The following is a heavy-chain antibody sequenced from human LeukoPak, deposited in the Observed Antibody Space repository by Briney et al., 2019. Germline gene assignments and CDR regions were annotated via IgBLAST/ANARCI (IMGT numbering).Heavy chain of an antibody. CDR1: GYTFTGYY. D-gene: IGHD6-19*01. J-gene: IGHJ5*02. Sequence: VASVKVSCKASGYTFTGYYMHWVRQAPGQGLQWMGWINPNSGGTIYAQKFQGRVTMTRDTSISTAYMELSRLRSDDTAVYFCARSRIAVANNWFDPWGQGTLVTVSS. CDR2: INPNSGGT. V-gene: IGHV1-2*02. CDR3: ARSRIAVANNWFDP.